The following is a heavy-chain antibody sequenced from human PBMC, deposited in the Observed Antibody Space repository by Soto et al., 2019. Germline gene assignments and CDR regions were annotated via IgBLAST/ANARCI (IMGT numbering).Heavy chain of an antibody. CDR2: INHSGGT. Sequence: SETLSLTCAVYGGSFSGYYWSWIRQPPGKGLEWIGEINHSGGTNYNPSLKSRVTISADTSKNQISLKLISVTAADTALYYCARDWGTGFYHLASWGQGTLVTVSS. D-gene: IGHD6-19*01. J-gene: IGHJ4*02. CDR1: GGSFSGYY. V-gene: IGHV4-34*01. CDR3: ARDWGTGFYHLAS.